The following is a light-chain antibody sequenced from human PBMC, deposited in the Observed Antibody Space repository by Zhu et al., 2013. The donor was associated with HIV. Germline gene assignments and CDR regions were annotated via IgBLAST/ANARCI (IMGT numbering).Light chain of an antibody. J-gene: IGLJ3*02. Sequence: QSALTQPASVSGSPGQSITISCTGTNIDAGDYNYVSWYQKHPGKAPRLLISEVSYRPSGISDRFSGSKSGNTASLTISGLQAEDEADYYCSSYTSSSTPWVFGGGTKLTVL. CDR3: SSYTSSSTPWV. CDR2: EVS. V-gene: IGLV2-14*01. CDR1: NIDAGDYNY.